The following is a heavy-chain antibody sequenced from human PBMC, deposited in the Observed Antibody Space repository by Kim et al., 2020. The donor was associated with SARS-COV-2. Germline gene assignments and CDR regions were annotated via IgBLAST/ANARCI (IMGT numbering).Heavy chain of an antibody. CDR3: TRVLKEWELLPDY. CDR1: GFTFGDYA. D-gene: IGHD1-26*01. CDR2: IRSKAYGGTT. V-gene: IGHV3-49*04. Sequence: GGSLRLSCTASGFTFGDYAMSWVRQAPGKGLEWVGFIRSKAYGGTTEYAASVKGRFTISRDDSKSIAYLQMNSLKTEDTAVYYCTRVLKEWELLPDYWGQGTLVTVSS. J-gene: IGHJ4*02.